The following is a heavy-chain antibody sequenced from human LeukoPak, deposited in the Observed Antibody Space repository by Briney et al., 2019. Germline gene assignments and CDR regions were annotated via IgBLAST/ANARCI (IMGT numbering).Heavy chain of an antibody. V-gene: IGHV4-34*01. Sequence: PSETLSLTCAVYGGSFSGYYWSWIRQPPGKGLEWIGEINHSGSTNYNPSLKSRVTISVDTSENQFSLKLSSVTAADTAVYYCASYKTYYDSSGNPFDYWGQGTLVTVSS. CDR1: GGSFSGYY. J-gene: IGHJ4*02. CDR3: ASYKTYYDSSGNPFDY. D-gene: IGHD3-22*01. CDR2: INHSGST.